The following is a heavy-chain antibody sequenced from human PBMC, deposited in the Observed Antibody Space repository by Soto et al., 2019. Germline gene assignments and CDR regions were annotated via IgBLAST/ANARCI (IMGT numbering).Heavy chain of an antibody. Sequence: SETLSLTCTVSGGSISSGDYYWSWIRQPPGKGLEWIGYIYYSGSTYYNPSLKSRVTISVDTSKNQFSLKLSSVTAADTAVYYCARYSLSTVTTDYWGQGTMVTVSS. CDR3: ARYSLSTVTTDY. D-gene: IGHD4-17*01. CDR2: IYYSGST. V-gene: IGHV4-30-4*01. J-gene: IGHJ4*02. CDR1: GGSISSGDYY.